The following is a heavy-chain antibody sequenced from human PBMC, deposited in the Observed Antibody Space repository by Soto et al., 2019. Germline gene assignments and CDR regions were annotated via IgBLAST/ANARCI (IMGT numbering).Heavy chain of an antibody. D-gene: IGHD2-15*01. CDR1: GFTFSHDG. Sequence: QVHLVESGGGVVQPGRSLRLSCAASGFTFSHDGMHWVRQAPGKGLELVAAIWYDGSNEYYADSVKGRFTISRDNSKNTLYLQMNSLRAEDTAVYYCASNRGTEIDYWGQGTLVTVSS. V-gene: IGHV3-33*01. CDR2: IWYDGSNE. J-gene: IGHJ4*02. CDR3: ASNRGTEIDY.